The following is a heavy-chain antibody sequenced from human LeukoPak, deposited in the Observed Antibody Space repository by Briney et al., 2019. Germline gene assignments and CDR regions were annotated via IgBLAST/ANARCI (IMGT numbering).Heavy chain of an antibody. CDR1: GLTFSNYS. Sequence: PGGSLRLSCAAYGLTFSNYSMTWVRQAPGKGVEWVSSISSLGSYTKYADSVKGRFTIYRDNADNYICLQMNSLRGDDTAVYYFARVFLTYCGYYLNFFDSWGQGALVTVSP. J-gene: IGHJ4*02. V-gene: IGHV3-21*01. D-gene: IGHD5-12*01. CDR2: ISSLGSYT. CDR3: ARVFLTYCGYYLNFFDS.